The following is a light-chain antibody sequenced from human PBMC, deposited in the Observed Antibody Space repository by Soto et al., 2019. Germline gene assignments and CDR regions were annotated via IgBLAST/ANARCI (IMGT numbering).Light chain of an antibody. CDR1: QSVTNS. J-gene: IGKJ1*01. V-gene: IGKV3-20*01. CDR3: QQYGGSPRT. Sequence: EIVLTQSPGTLSLSPGERATLSCRASQSVTNSLAGYQQKPGQAPRLLIYGASSRATRIPDRFSGSGSGTDFTLTISRLEPEDFAVYYCQQYGGSPRTFGQGTKVE. CDR2: GAS.